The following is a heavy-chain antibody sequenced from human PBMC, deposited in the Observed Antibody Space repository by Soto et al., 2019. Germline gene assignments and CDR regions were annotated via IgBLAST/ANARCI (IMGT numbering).Heavy chain of an antibody. CDR2: INSGGNT. CDR3: VRENYYYGMDV. Sequence: EVQLVESGGTLVQPGGSLRLSCAASGFDASVNYMTWVRQAPVKGLEWVSAINSGGNTFYADSVKGRFTISRDNSKNTLYLQMNGLRVEDTAMYYCVRENYYYGMDVWGQGTAVTVSS. J-gene: IGHJ6*02. V-gene: IGHV3-66*01. CDR1: GFDASVNY.